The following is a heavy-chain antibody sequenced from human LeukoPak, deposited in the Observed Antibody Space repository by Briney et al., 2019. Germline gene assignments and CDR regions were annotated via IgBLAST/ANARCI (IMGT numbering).Heavy chain of an antibody. CDR1: GGSFSGYY. CDR2: INHSGST. CDR3: ARYRSAFDI. D-gene: IGHD1-26*01. Sequence: SETLSLTCAVYGGSFSGYYWSWIRQPPGKGPEWIGEINHSGSTNYNPSLKSRVTISVDTSKNQFSLKLSSVTAADTAVYYCARYRSAFDIWGQGTMVTVSS. V-gene: IGHV4-34*01. J-gene: IGHJ3*02.